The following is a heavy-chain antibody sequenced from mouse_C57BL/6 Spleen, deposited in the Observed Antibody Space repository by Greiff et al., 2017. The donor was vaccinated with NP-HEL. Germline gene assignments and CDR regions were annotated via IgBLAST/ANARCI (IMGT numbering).Heavy chain of an antibody. CDR3: ARYITRYLDY. Sequence: EVMLVESGGGLVQPGGSLSLSCAASGFTFTDYYMSWVRQPPGKALEWLGFIRNKANGYTTEYSASVKGRFTISSDNSQSILYLQMNALRAEDSATYYCARYITRYLDYWGQGTTLTVSS. J-gene: IGHJ2*01. D-gene: IGHD1-3*01. CDR1: GFTFTDYY. CDR2: IRNKANGYTT. V-gene: IGHV7-3*01.